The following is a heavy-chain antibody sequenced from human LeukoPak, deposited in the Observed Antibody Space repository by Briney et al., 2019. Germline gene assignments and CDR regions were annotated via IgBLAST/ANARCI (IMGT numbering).Heavy chain of an antibody. CDR2: MNPNSGNT. D-gene: IGHD6-13*01. CDR3: ARGSSSWADAFDI. J-gene: IGHJ3*02. CDR1: GYTFTSYD. Sequence: ASVKVSCKASGYTFTSYDINWVRQATGQGLEWMGWMNPNSGNTGYAQKFQGRVTMTRNTSISTANMELSSLRSEDTAVYYCARGSSSWADAFDIWGQGTMVTVSS. V-gene: IGHV1-8*01.